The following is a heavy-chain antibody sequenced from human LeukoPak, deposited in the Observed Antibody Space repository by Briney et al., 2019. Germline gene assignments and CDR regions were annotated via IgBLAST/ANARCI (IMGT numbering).Heavy chain of an antibody. CDR3: ARYWGIRDAFDI. V-gene: IGHV1-69*13. Sequence: SVKDSCKASGGTFSSYAISWVRQAPGQGLEWMGGIIPIFGRANYAQKFQGRATITADESTSTAYMDVSSLRSEDTAVYYCARYWGIRDAFDIWGQGTLVTVSS. CDR2: IIPIFGRA. J-gene: IGHJ3*02. CDR1: GGTFSSYA. D-gene: IGHD1-14*01.